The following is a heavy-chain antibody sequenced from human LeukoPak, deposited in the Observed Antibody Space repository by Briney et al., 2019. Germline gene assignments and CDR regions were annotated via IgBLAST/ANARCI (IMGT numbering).Heavy chain of an antibody. CDR2: IYHSGST. V-gene: IGHV4-30-2*01. J-gene: IGHJ4*02. CDR3: ARGRGTGPDSVSRDLYSSSWYYFDY. D-gene: IGHD6-13*01. Sequence: SRTLSLTCAVSGGSISSGGYSWSWIRQPPGKGLEWIGYIYHSGSTYYNPSLKSRVAISVDRSKNQFSLKLSSVTAADTAVYYCARGRGTGPDSVSRDLYSSSWYYFDYWGQGTLVTVSS. CDR1: GGSISSGGYS.